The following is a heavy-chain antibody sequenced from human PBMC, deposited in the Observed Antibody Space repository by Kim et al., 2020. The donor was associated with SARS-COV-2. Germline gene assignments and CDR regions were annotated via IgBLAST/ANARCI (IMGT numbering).Heavy chain of an antibody. Sequence: GGSLRLSCAASGFTFSSYAMHWVRQAPGKGLEWVAVIWYDGSNKYYADSVKGRFTISRDNSKNTLYLQMNSLRAEDTAVYYCAKGGGDGYNGNDYWGQGTLVTVSS. D-gene: IGHD3-16*01. J-gene: IGHJ4*02. V-gene: IGHV3-33*06. CDR2: IWYDGSNK. CDR3: AKGGGDGYNGNDY. CDR1: GFTFSSYA.